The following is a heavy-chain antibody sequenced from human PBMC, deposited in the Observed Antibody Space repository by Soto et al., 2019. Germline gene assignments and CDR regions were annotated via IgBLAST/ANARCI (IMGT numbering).Heavy chain of an antibody. Sequence: VGSLRLSCAASGFTFSNFDMHWVRQVPGKGLEWVSAIGAARDPYYLGSVKGRFTISRENAKNSVYLQMNDLRAGDSAVYYCARAYTGRLPRRADYYYAMDVWGQGTTVTVSS. J-gene: IGHJ6*02. CDR2: IGAARDP. CDR1: GFTFSNFD. CDR3: ARAYTGRLPRRADYYYAMDV. D-gene: IGHD2-2*02. V-gene: IGHV3-13*05.